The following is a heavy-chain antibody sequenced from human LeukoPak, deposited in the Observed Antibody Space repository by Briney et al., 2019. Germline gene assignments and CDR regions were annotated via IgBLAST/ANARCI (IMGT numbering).Heavy chain of an antibody. D-gene: IGHD5-12*01. Sequence: GGSLRLSCAASGLTFSSYEMNWVRQAPGKGLEWVSYISSSGSTKYYADSVKGRFTISRDNSKNTLYLQMNSPRAEDTAMYYCASGSGYLDYWGQGTLVTVSS. CDR2: ISSSGSTK. CDR3: ASGSGYLDY. V-gene: IGHV3-48*03. CDR1: GLTFSSYE. J-gene: IGHJ4*02.